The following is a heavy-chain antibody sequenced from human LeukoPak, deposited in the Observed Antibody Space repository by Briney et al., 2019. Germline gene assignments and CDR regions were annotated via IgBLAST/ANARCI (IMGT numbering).Heavy chain of an antibody. V-gene: IGHV3-23*01. CDR3: AKLSSSWSFDY. CDR1: GFTFSSYA. J-gene: IGHJ4*02. Sequence: PGGSLRLSCGASGFTFSSYAMSWVRQAPGKGLEWVSAISGSGGSTYYADSVKGRFTISRDNTKNTLYLQMNSLRAEDTAVYYGAKLSSSWSFDYWDQGPLVTVSS. CDR2: ISGSGGST. D-gene: IGHD6-13*01.